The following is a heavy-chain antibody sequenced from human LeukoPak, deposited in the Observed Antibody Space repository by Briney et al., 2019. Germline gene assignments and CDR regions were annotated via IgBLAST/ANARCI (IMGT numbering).Heavy chain of an antibody. V-gene: IGHV4-59*01. Sequence: PSETLSLTCAVSGCSISSYYWRWIRQPPGKGLEWIGYIYSGGDTNYNPSLKSRVTISVDTSKNQFSLILSSGTAADTAVYYCARKSRSNSYYYYMDVWGKGTTVTVSS. CDR3: ARKSRSNSYYYYMDV. D-gene: IGHD1-26*01. J-gene: IGHJ6*03. CDR2: IYSGGDT. CDR1: GCSISSYY.